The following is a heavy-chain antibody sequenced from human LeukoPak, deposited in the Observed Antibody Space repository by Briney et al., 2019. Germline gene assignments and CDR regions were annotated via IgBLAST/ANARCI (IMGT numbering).Heavy chain of an antibody. CDR2: INSDGSST. V-gene: IGHV3-74*01. D-gene: IGHD1-26*01. J-gene: IGHJ4*02. Sequence: ASLRLSCASSGFTFSSYWMYCVRQAPGKVLVWVSRINSDGSSTSYADSVKGRFTISRDDAKNTLYLQMNSLRAEDTAVYYCVRDWSFAFDYWGQGSLVTVSS. CDR3: VRDWSFAFDY. CDR1: GFTFSSYW.